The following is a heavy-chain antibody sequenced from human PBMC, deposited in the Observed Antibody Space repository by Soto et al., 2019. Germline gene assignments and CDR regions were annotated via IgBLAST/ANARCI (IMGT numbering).Heavy chain of an antibody. CDR3: GRPAPRFFSGGSGYSGGDS. CDR2: INHSGST. J-gene: IGHJ4*02. CDR1: GLSFSGYY. V-gene: IGHV4-34*01. Sequence: PSETLSLTCAVYGLSFSGYYWSWIRQPPGKGLEWIGEINHSGSTNYNPSLKSRVTISVDTSKNQFSLKLSSVTAADTAVYYCGRPAPRFFSGGSGYSGGDSGGQEPRFTVS. D-gene: IGHD2-15*01.